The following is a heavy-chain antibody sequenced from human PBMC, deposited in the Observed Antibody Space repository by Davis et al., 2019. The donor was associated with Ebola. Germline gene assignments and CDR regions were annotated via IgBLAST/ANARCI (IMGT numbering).Heavy chain of an antibody. J-gene: IGHJ5*02. V-gene: IGHV4-59*01. Sequence: LRLSCTVSGGSISSYYWTWIRQPPGKGLEWMGYIYDTGYTTYSPSLKSRVTLSVDTSKNQFSLKLTSVTAADTAVYYCARYNWNFGGFDPWGQGTLVIVSS. CDR1: GGSISSYY. D-gene: IGHD1-20*01. CDR3: ARYNWNFGGFDP. CDR2: IYDTGYT.